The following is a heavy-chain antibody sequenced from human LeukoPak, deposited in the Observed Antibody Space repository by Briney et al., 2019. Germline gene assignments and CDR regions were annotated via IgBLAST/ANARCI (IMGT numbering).Heavy chain of an antibody. CDR2: ISGSDSST. Sequence: ESGGSLRLSCAASGFTFSTYGMSWVRQAPGKGLEWVSGISGSDSSTYYADSVKGRFTISRDKSKNTLYLQMNSLRADDTAVYFCAKGDSRGYYYNMDVWGQGTTVTVSS. CDR3: AKGDSRGYYYNMDV. V-gene: IGHV3-23*01. D-gene: IGHD3-10*01. CDR1: GFTFSTYG. J-gene: IGHJ6*02.